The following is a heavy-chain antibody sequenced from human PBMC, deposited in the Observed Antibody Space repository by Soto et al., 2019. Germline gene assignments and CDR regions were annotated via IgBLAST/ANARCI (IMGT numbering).Heavy chain of an antibody. CDR1: GYTFTSYG. D-gene: IGHD3-10*01. V-gene: IGHV1-18*01. Sequence: QVQLVQSGAEVKKPGASVKVSCNVSGYTFTSYGFSWVRQPPGPGLERMGWSSAYNGNTNYAQKLPGRVTVTNDTFTSTADIELSSLGSDDTAVYYCARGGSHFDSRGQGTLVTVSS. CDR2: SSAYNGNT. J-gene: IGHJ4*02. CDR3: ARGGSHFDS.